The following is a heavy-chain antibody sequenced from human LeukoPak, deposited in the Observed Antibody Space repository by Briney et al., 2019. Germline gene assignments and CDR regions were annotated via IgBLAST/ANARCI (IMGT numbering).Heavy chain of an antibody. CDR1: GYTLTSFS. J-gene: IGHJ4*02. CDR3: ARDFVSLYYDSSGYYEVDY. D-gene: IGHD3-22*01. V-gene: IGHV1-18*01. CDR2: ISAYNGYK. Sequence: ASVKVSCKASGYTLTSFSISWVRQAPGHGLEWMGWISAYNGYKDYAQKLQGRVTMTTETSTNTAYMELRSLRYDDTAVYYCARDFVSLYYDSSGYYEVDYWGQGTLVTVSS.